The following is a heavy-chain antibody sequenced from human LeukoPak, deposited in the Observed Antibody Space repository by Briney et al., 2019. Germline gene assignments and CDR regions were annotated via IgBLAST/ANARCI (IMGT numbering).Heavy chain of an antibody. CDR2: INAGNGNT. Sequence: ASAKVSCKASGFTFTTYAMHWVRQAPGQRLEWMGWINAGNGNTKYSQKFQGRVTITRDTSASTAYMELSSLRSEDTAVYYCARSGIAAADWFDPWGQGTLVTVSS. CDR3: ARSGIAAADWFDP. J-gene: IGHJ5*02. CDR1: GFTFTTYA. D-gene: IGHD6-13*01. V-gene: IGHV1-3*01.